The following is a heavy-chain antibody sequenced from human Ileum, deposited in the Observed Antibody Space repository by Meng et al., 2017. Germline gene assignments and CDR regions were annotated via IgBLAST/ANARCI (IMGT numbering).Heavy chain of an antibody. CDR3: ANAYYYGNGGYVINDY. J-gene: IGHJ4*02. D-gene: IGHD3-22*01. V-gene: IGHV3-23*01. CDR2: IWSNSGRA. Sequence: GVLKISGAASGFRFGDYAMSWVRQAPGKGLEWISAIWSNSGRAYYADSVKGRFTISRDNSKNILYLQMNSLRAEDTAVYYCANAYYYGNGGYVINDYWGQGTLVTVSS. CDR1: GFRFGDYA.